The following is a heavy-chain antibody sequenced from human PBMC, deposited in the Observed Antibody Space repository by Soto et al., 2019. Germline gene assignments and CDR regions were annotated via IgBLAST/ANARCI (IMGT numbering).Heavy chain of an antibody. CDR3: ARDQTWVVPADNGMDV. CDR1: GYTFTSYG. CDR2: ISAYNGNT. Sequence: QVQLVQSGAEVKKPGASVKVSCKASGYTFTSYGISWVRQAPGQGLEWMGWISAYNGNTNYAQKLQDRVTMTTDTSTSTAYRELRSLRSDDTAVYYCARDQTWVVPADNGMDVWGQGTTVTVSS. V-gene: IGHV1-18*04. D-gene: IGHD2-2*01. J-gene: IGHJ6*02.